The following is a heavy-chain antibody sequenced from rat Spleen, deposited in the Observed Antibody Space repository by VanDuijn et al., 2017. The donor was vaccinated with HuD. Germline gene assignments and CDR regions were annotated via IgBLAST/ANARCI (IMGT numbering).Heavy chain of an antibody. Sequence: EVQLQESGPGLVKPSQSLSLTCSVTGYSITSNYWGWIRKLPGNKLEWMGYINSAGSTVYNPSLKSRISITRDTSKNQFFLQVNSVSSEDTATYYCATSEGVHYYLPFAYWGQGTLVTVSS. CDR3: ATSEGVHYYLPFAY. CDR1: GYSITSNY. D-gene: IGHD1-1*01. J-gene: IGHJ3*01. V-gene: IGHV3-3*01. CDR2: INSAGST.